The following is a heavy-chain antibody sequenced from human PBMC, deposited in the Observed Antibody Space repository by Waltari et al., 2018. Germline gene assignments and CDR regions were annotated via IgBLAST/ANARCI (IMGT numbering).Heavy chain of an antibody. CDR3: ARRGRLSSYFFDY. V-gene: IGHV4-38-2*01. CDR2: IYPGGDT. D-gene: IGHD2-15*01. J-gene: IGHJ4*02. CDR1: GYSISGGGF. Sequence: QLHLQESGPGLLKPSATLSLPCSVSGYSISGGGFWGWIRQPPGKGLEWIGSIYPGGDTYFNPSLKSRVTISVDKSKNQYSLNLRSMTAADTAVYYCARRGRLSSYFFDYWGQGTLVTVSS.